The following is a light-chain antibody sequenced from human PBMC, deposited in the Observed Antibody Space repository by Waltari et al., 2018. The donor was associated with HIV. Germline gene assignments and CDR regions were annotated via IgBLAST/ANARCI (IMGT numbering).Light chain of an antibody. CDR2: GKN. Sequence: SSELTQDPVVSVALGQTVTITCQGDSLSSYYATWYQQKPGQAPLLVFFGKNSRPSGIPDRFSGSNSRNKASLTITGAQAEDEAHYYCYSRDSTTNHRVFGGGTKLTVL. CDR1: SLSSYY. CDR3: YSRDSTTNHRV. V-gene: IGLV3-19*01. J-gene: IGLJ2*01.